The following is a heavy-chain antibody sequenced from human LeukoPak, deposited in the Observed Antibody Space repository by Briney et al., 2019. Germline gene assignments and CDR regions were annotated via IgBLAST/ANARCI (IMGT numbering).Heavy chain of an antibody. V-gene: IGHV3-23*01. Sequence: GGSLRLSCAASGFTFSSYAMSWVRQAPGKGLEWVSAISCSGGSTYYADSVKGRFTISRDNAKNTVYLQMNSLRAEDTAVYYCARGKGGVPSSPWGQGTLVTVSS. CDR1: GFTFSSYA. CDR3: ARGKGGVPSSP. CDR2: ISCSGGST. D-gene: IGHD3-16*01. J-gene: IGHJ4*02.